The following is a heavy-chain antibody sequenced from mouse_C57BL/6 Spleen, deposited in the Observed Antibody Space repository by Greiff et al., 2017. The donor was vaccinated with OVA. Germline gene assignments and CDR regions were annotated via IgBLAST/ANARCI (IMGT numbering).Heavy chain of an antibody. CDR2: IDPSDSYT. D-gene: IGHD1-1*01. CDR3: ARNYGSSYVYFDV. V-gene: IGHV1-69*01. Sequence: QVQLQQPGAELVMPGASVKLSCKASGYTFTSYWMHWVKQRPGQGLEWIGEIDPSDSYTNYNQKFKGKSTLTVDKSSSTAYMQLSSLTSEDSAVYYCARNYGSSYVYFDVWGTGTTVTVSS. J-gene: IGHJ1*03. CDR1: GYTFTSYW.